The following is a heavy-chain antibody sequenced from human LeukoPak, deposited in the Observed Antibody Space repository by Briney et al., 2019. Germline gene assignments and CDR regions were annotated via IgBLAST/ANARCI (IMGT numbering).Heavy chain of an antibody. CDR3: ARGSGVSDAFDI. Sequence: ASVKVFCKASGYTFTSYDINWVRQATGQGLEWMGWMNPNSGNTGYAQKFQGRVTMTRNTSISTAYMELSSLRSEDTAVYYCARGSGVSDAFDIWGQGTMVTVSS. J-gene: IGHJ3*02. V-gene: IGHV1-8*01. CDR1: GYTFTSYD. CDR2: MNPNSGNT. D-gene: IGHD3-22*01.